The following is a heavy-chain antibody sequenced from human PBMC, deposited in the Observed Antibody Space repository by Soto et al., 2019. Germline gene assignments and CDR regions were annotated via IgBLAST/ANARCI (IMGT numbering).Heavy chain of an antibody. J-gene: IGHJ4*02. CDR1: GFSFSTYS. CDR2: ISSSSNYI. D-gene: IGHD4-4*01. V-gene: IGHV3-21*01. CDR3: ARDQRTVTPSYFDS. Sequence: GGSLRLSCAASGFSFSTYSMNWVRQAPGRGLEWVSSISSSSNYIYYGDSVKGRFTISRDNAKNSVYLHMSSLRAEDTALYYCARDQRTVTPSYFDSWGRGILVTVSS.